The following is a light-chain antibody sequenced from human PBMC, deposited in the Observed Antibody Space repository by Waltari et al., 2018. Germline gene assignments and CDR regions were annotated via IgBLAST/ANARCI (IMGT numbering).Light chain of an antibody. CDR2: AAS. CDR1: QSIGRY. V-gene: IGKV3-20*01. J-gene: IGKJ1*01. Sequence: EIVLTQSPGTLSLSPGERATLSRRASQSIGRYLVWYQQKPGQAPRLLIYAASSRATGIPDRFSGSGSGTDFSLTISRLEPEDFAVYYCQNHERLPATFGQGTKVEIK. CDR3: QNHERLPAT.